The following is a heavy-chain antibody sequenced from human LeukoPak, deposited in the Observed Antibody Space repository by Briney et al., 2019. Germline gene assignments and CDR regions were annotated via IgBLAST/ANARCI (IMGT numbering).Heavy chain of an antibody. V-gene: IGHV3-21*01. CDR3: ARDHAGYSSSSDYYYYMDV. D-gene: IGHD6-6*01. J-gene: IGHJ6*03. Sequence: GGSLRLSCAASGFTFNSYSKNWLRQAPGKGLEWVSSICNSSSYIYYADSVKGRFTISRDNAKNSLYLQMNSLRAEDTAVYYCARDHAGYSSSSDYYYYMDVWGKGTTVTVSS. CDR2: ICNSSSYI. CDR1: GFTFNSYS.